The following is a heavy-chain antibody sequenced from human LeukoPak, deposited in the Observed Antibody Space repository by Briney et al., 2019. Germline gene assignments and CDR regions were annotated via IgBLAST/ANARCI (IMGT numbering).Heavy chain of an antibody. CDR3: AREVLRSGWYGGAFDY. Sequence: SETLSLTCTVSGGSISSSSYYWGWIRQPPGKGLEWIGSIYYSGSTNYNPSPKSRVTISVDTSKNQFSLKLSSVTAADTAVYYCAREVLRSGWYGGAFDYWGQGTLVTVST. CDR1: GGSISSSSYY. CDR2: IYYSGST. V-gene: IGHV4-39*07. D-gene: IGHD6-19*01. J-gene: IGHJ4*02.